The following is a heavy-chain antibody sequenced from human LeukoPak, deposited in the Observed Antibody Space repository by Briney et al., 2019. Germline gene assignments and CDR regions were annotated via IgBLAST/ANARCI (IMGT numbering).Heavy chain of an antibody. CDR1: GYTLTGYY. CDR3: ARGGSLYQLVFDY. CDR2: INPNSGGT. V-gene: IGHV1-2*02. D-gene: IGHD6-13*01. Sequence: GASVKVSCKTSGYTLTGYYMHWVRQAPGQGLEWMGWINPNSGGTNYAQKFQGRVTMTRDTSISTAYMEVSSLRSDDAAMYYCARGGSLYQLVFDYWGQGTLVTVSS. J-gene: IGHJ4*02.